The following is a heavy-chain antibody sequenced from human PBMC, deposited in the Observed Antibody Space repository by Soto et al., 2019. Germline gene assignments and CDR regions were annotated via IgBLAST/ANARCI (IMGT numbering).Heavy chain of an antibody. Sequence: PSGTLSLTCAVSGGSISSGGYSWSWIRQPPGKGLEWIGYIYHSGSTYYNPSLKSRVTISVDRSKNQFSLKLSSVTAADTAVYYCARGSSGYYDYWGQGTLVTVSS. CDR2: IYHSGST. CDR3: ARGSSGYYDY. D-gene: IGHD3-22*01. J-gene: IGHJ4*02. CDR1: GGSISSGGYS. V-gene: IGHV4-30-2*01.